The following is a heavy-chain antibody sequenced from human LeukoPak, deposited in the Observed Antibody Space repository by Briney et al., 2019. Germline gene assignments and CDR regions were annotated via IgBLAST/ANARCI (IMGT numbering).Heavy chain of an antibody. V-gene: IGHV3-30*03. Sequence: GGSLRLSCAASGFTFSSYGMHWVRQAPGKGLEWVAVISYDGSNKYYADSVKGRFTISRDNSKNTLYLQMGRLRAEDTAVYYCARDPNRSTYGMDVWGQGTTVTVSS. CDR3: ARDPNRSTYGMDV. D-gene: IGHD2/OR15-2a*01. CDR2: ISYDGSNK. J-gene: IGHJ6*02. CDR1: GFTFSSYG.